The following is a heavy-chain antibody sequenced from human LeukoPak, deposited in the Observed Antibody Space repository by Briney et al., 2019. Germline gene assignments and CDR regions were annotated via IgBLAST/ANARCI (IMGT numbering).Heavy chain of an antibody. V-gene: IGHV4-39*02. J-gene: IGHJ4*02. CDR3: ARDRGPYSGYDSYYFDY. Sequence: PSETLSLTCTVSGGSISSSSYYWGWIRQPPGKGLEWIGSIYYSGSTYYNPSLKSRVTISVDTSKNQFSLKLSSVTAADTAVYYCARDRGPYSGYDSYYFDYWGQGTLVTVSS. D-gene: IGHD5-12*01. CDR2: IYYSGST. CDR1: GGSISSSSYY.